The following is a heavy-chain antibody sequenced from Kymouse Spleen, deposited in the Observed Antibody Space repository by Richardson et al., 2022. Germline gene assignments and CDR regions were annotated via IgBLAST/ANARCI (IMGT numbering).Heavy chain of an antibody. CDR1: GFTFSSYA. Sequence: EVQLVESGGGLVQPGGSLRLSCAASGFTFSSYAMSWVRQAPGKGLEWVSAISGSGGSTYYADSVKGRFTISRDNSKNTLYLQMNSLRAEDTAVYYCAKDLDTAMVTGYYYYGMDVWGQGTTVTVSS. CDR3: AKDLDTAMVTGYYYYGMDV. D-gene: IGHD5-18,IGHD5-18*01. J-gene: IGHJ6*02. V-gene: IGHV3-23*04. CDR2: ISGSGGST.